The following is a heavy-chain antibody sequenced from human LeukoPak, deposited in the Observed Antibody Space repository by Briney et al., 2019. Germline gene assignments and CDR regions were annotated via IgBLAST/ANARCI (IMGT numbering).Heavy chain of an antibody. CDR3: AKDLRTMIVVVPDAFDI. Sequence: PGGTLRLSCAASGFTFSSYAMNWVRQAPGKGLEWVSGINGSGGSTYYAGSVKGRFTISRDNSKNTLYLQMNSLRAEDTAVYYCAKDLRTMIVVVPDAFDIWGQGTMVTVSS. J-gene: IGHJ3*02. D-gene: IGHD3-22*01. CDR2: INGSGGST. CDR1: GFTFSSYA. V-gene: IGHV3-23*01.